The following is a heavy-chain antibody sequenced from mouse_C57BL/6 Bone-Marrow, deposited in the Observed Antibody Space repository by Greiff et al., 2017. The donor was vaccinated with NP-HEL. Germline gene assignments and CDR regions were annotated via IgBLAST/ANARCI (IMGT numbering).Heavy chain of an antibody. J-gene: IGHJ3*01. CDR2: ISSGSSTI. Sequence: EVKVVESGGGLVKPGGSLKLSCAASGFTFSDYGMHWVRQAPEKGLEWVAYISSGSSTIYYADTVKGRFTISRDNAKNTLFLQMTSLRSEDTAMYYCARPTGNWFAYWGQGTLVTVSA. V-gene: IGHV5-17*01. CDR1: GFTFSDYG. D-gene: IGHD4-1*01. CDR3: ARPTGNWFAY.